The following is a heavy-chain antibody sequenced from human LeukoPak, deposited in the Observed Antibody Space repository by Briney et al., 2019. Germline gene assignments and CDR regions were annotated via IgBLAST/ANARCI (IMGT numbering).Heavy chain of an antibody. CDR2: INPNSGGT. CDR3: AREGEVGDYYDSSGVVVLWYMDV. V-gene: IGHV1-2*02. J-gene: IGHJ6*03. CDR1: GYTFTGYH. Sequence: ASVKVSCKASGYTFTGYHMHWVRQAPGQGLEWMGWINPNSGGTNYAQKFQGRVTMTRDTSISTAYMELSRLRSDDTAVYYCAREGEVGDYYDSSGVVVLWYMDVWGKGTTVTVSS. D-gene: IGHD3-22*01.